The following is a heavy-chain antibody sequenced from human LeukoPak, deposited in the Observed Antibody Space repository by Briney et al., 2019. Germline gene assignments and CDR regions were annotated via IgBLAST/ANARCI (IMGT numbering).Heavy chain of an antibody. CDR2: INHSGST. J-gene: IGHJ5*02. CDR1: GGSFSGYY. Sequence: SETLSLTCAVYGGSFSGYYWSWIRQPPGKGLEWIGEINHSGSTNYNPSLKSRVTISVDTSKNQFSLKLSSVTAADTAVYYCARGVSRGNWLDPWGQGTLVTVSS. D-gene: IGHD1-26*01. V-gene: IGHV4-34*01. CDR3: ARGVSRGNWLDP.